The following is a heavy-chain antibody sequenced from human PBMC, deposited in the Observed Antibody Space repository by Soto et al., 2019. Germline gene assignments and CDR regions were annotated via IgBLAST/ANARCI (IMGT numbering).Heavy chain of an antibody. J-gene: IGHJ5*02. V-gene: IGHV4-31*03. Sequence: QVQLQESGPGLVKPSQTLSLTCTVSGGSISSGGYYWSWIRQHPGKGLEYIGYIYYSGSTYYNPSLKSRVTISIDTSKNQFPLKLSSVTAADTAVYYCARDFGYSYGNWFDPWGQGTLVTVSS. D-gene: IGHD5-18*01. CDR2: IYYSGST. CDR1: GGSISSGGYY. CDR3: ARDFGYSYGNWFDP.